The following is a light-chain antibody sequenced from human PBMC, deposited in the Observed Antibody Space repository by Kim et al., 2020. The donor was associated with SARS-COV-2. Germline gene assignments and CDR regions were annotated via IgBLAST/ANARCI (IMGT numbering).Light chain of an antibody. CDR2: YDS. Sequence: TATMTCGVDNIGSKGVHWYQQKPSQAPVLVIFYDSDRPSGIPERFFGSNSGNTATLTINGVEAGDEADYYCQVWDSSDDHPGYVFGAGTKVTDL. V-gene: IGLV3-21*04. J-gene: IGLJ1*01. CDR1: NIGSKG. CDR3: QVWDSSDDHPGYV.